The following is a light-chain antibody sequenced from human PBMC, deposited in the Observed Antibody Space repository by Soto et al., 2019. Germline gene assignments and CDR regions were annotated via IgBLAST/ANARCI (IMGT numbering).Light chain of an antibody. V-gene: IGKV1-9*01. Sequence: DIQLTQSPSFLSASVGDRVTITCRASQGISSYLAWYQQKPGKAPKLLIYAASTLQSGVPSRFRGSGSGTEFTLTISSLQPEDFATYYFQQLNSYPYTFGQGTKLEIK. CDR2: AAS. CDR1: QGISSY. CDR3: QQLNSYPYT. J-gene: IGKJ2*01.